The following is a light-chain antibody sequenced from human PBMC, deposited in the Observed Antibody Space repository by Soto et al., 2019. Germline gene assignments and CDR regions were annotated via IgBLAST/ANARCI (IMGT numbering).Light chain of an antibody. CDR2: AAS. CDR3: QNYNGSPWT. Sequence: DIQMTQSPSSLSASVGDRVTITCRASQVISNYLVWYQQKQGKVSKLLIYAASILQSGVTSRFSGSGSGTDFTLTISSLQPEDVATYYCQNYNGSPWTFDQGTKVEI. J-gene: IGKJ1*01. CDR1: QVISNY. V-gene: IGKV1-27*01.